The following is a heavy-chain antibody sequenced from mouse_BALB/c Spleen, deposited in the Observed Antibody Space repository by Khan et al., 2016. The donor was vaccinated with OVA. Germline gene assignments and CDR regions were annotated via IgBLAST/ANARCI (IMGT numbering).Heavy chain of an antibody. CDR3: ASKSYGMWAY. Sequence: EVQLQESGPGLVKPSQSLSLTCSVTGYSITSGYFWSWIRQLPGNMLEWMGYISYDGSNNYNPSLKKRISITRDTSKKQYFLKFNPVTTEDTATYSCASKSYGMWAYWGQGTMVTVSA. CDR1: GYSITSGYF. D-gene: IGHD2-10*02. V-gene: IGHV3-6*02. CDR2: ISYDGSN. J-gene: IGHJ3*01.